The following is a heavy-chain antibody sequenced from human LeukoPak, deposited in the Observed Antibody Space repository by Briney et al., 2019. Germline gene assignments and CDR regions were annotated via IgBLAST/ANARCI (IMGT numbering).Heavy chain of an antibody. CDR3: ASAYCGGDCCSNWFDP. CDR1: GGTSSSYA. V-gene: IGHV1-69*04. J-gene: IGHJ5*02. Sequence: SVKVSCKASGGTSSSYAISWVRQAPGQGLEWMGRIIPIFGIANYTQKFQGRVTITADKSTSTAYMELSSLRSEDTAVYYCASAYCGGDCCSNWFDPWGQGTLVTVSS. CDR2: IIPIFGIA. D-gene: IGHD2-21*02.